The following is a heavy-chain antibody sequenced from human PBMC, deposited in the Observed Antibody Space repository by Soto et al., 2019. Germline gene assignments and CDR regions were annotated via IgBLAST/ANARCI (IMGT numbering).Heavy chain of an antibody. V-gene: IGHV1-69*01. CDR1: GCTFSSSA. CDR2: IIPIFGTA. Sequence: QVQLVQSGAEVKKPGSSVKVSCKASGCTFSSSAISWVRQAPGQGLEWMGGIIPIFGTANYAQKFQGRVTITADESTSTAYMELSSLRSEDTAVYYCARDIVVVPAAIVHYGMDVWGQGTTVTVSS. CDR3: ARDIVVVPAAIVHYGMDV. J-gene: IGHJ6*02. D-gene: IGHD2-2*01.